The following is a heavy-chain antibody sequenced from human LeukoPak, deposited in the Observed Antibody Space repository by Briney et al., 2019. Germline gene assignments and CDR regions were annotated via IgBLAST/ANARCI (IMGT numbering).Heavy chain of an antibody. CDR2: INHSGST. CDR1: GGSFSGYY. Sequence: PSETLSLTCAVYGGSFSGYYWSWIRQPPGKGLEWIWEINHSGSTNYNPSLKSRVTISVDTSKNQFSLKLSSVTAADTAVYYCARGPLLGYVWGSYQGGFDYWGQGTLVTVSS. V-gene: IGHV4-34*01. J-gene: IGHJ4*02. D-gene: IGHD3-16*02. CDR3: ARGPLLGYVWGSYQGGFDY.